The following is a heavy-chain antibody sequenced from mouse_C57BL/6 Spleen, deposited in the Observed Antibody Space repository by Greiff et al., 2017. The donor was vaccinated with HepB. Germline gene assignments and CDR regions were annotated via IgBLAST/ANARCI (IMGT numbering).Heavy chain of an antibody. D-gene: IGHD1-1*01. V-gene: IGHV5-17*01. CDR3: ARPGSSFDYWYFDV. CDR2: ISSGSSTI. CDR1: GFTFSDYG. J-gene: IGHJ1*03. Sequence: EVMLVESGGGLVKPGGSLKLSCAASGFTFSDYGMHWVRQAPEKGLEWVAYISSGSSTIYYADTVKGRFTISRDNAKNTLFLQMTSLRSEDTAMYYCARPGSSFDYWYFDVWGTGTTVTVSS.